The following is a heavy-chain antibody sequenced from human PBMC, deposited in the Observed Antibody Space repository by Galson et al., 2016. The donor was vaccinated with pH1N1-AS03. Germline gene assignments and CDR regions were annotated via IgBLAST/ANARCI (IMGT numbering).Heavy chain of an antibody. V-gene: IGHV3-73*01. D-gene: IGHD6-13*01. J-gene: IGHJ5*02. CDR3: TRHPRRAAGGLGGFDP. Sequence: SLRLPCAASGFNFSASAMHWVRQTSGKGLEWIGRIRAKAYNYATEYAAPVRGRFTISKDDSKNTAFLQMNSLKIEDTAVYYCTRHPRRAAGGLGGFDPWGQGTLVTVFS. CDR2: IRAKAYNYAT. CDR1: GFNFSASA.